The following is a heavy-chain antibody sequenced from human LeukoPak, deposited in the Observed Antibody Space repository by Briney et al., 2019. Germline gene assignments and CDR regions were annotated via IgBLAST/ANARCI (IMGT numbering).Heavy chain of an antibody. D-gene: IGHD3-22*01. CDR2: ISWNSGSI. V-gene: IGHV3-9*03. Sequence: PGRSLRLSCAASGFTFDDYAMHWVRQAPGKGLEWVSGISWNSGSIGCADSVKGRFTISRDNAKNSLYLQMNSLRAEDMALYYCAKDTGAYYYDSSGSSRGFDYWGQGALVTVSS. CDR3: AKDTGAYYYDSSGSSRGFDY. J-gene: IGHJ4*02. CDR1: GFTFDDYA.